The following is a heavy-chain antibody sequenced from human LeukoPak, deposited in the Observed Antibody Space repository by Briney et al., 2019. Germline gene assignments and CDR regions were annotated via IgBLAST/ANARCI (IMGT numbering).Heavy chain of an antibody. Sequence: ASVKVSCKASGYTFTGYYMHWVRQAPGQGLEWMGWINPNSGGTNYAQTFQGRVTMTRDTSISTAYMELSRLRSDDTAVYYCARAMGATYAFDIWGQGTMVTVSS. CDR1: GYTFTGYY. CDR2: INPNSGGT. D-gene: IGHD1-26*01. CDR3: ARAMGATYAFDI. V-gene: IGHV1-2*02. J-gene: IGHJ3*02.